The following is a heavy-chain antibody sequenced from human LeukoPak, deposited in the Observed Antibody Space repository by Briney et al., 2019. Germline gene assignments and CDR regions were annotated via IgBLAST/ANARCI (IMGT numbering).Heavy chain of an antibody. D-gene: IGHD3-9*01. CDR3: ARDLTYYDILTGLQLYNWFDP. J-gene: IGHJ5*02. CDR1: GYTFIGYY. V-gene: IGHV1-8*01. CDR2: MNPNSGNT. Sequence: ASVKVSCKASGYTFIGYYMHWVRQATGQGLEWMGWMNPNSGNTGYAQKFQGRVTMTRDTSTSTVYMELSSLRSEDTAVYYCARDLTYYDILTGLQLYNWFDPWGQGTLVTVSS.